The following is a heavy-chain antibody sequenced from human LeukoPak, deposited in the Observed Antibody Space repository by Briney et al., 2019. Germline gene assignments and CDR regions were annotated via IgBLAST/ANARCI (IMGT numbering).Heavy chain of an antibody. CDR3: ARHSGTFYYYYYMDV. CDR1: GRSLSGYY. J-gene: IGHJ6*03. CDR2: INHSGST. V-gene: IGHV4-34*01. D-gene: IGHD1-26*01. Sequence: SETLSLTCAVYGRSLSGYYWSWIRQPPGMGLEWIGEINHSGSTYYNPSLKSRVTISVDTSKNQFSLKLSSVTAADTAVYYCARHSGTFYYYYYMDVWGKGTSVTVPS.